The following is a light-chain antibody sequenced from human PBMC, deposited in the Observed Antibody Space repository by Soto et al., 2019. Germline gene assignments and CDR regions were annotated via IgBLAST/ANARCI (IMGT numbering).Light chain of an antibody. CDR3: LQHSTYPLT. Sequence: DIQMTQFPSSLSASVGDRVTITCRASQGIRNDLGRYQQKPGKTPKRLIYASSSLQSGVPSRFSGSGSGTEFTLAISSLQPEDSATFYCLQHSTYPLTFGQGTKVEIK. J-gene: IGKJ1*01. CDR2: ASS. CDR1: QGIRND. V-gene: IGKV1-17*01.